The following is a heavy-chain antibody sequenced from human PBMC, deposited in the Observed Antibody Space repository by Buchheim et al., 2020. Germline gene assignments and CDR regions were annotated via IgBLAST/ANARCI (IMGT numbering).Heavy chain of an antibody. Sequence: EVQLLESGGGLVQPGGSLRLSCAASGFTFSSYEMNWVRQAPGKGLEWVSYISSSGSTIYYADSVKGRFTISRDNAKNSLYLQMNSLRAEDTAVYYCARDPKSSLEDYFDYWGQGTL. J-gene: IGHJ4*02. CDR1: GFTFSSYE. D-gene: IGHD6-6*01. CDR3: ARDPKSSLEDYFDY. CDR2: ISSSGSTI. V-gene: IGHV3-48*03.